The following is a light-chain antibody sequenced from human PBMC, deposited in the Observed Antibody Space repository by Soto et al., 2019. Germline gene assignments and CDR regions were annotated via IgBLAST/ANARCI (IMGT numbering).Light chain of an antibody. Sequence: QSALAQPASVSGSPGQSITISCTGTSSDIGDSNFVSWYQHHPGKAPKLLIYDVSDRPSRISSRFSGSKSANTASLTISGLQAEDEADYHCSSYRSGGTFVFGSGTQLTVL. CDR1: SSDIGDSNF. CDR2: DVS. J-gene: IGLJ7*01. CDR3: SSYRSGGTFV. V-gene: IGLV2-14*01.